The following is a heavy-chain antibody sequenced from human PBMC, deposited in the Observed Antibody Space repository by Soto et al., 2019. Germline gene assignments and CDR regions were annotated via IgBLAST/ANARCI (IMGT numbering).Heavy chain of an antibody. J-gene: IGHJ4*02. V-gene: IGHV3-23*01. CDR3: ANYQRQPGAFEY. CDR2: ISENIAYT. D-gene: IGHD1-1*01. Sequence: GGPLRLSWVAAGFAISDSAMRRVRQAPGKGPEWVSTISENIAYTYYADSVKGRFSISRDNSKNTVYLQMNSLRAEDTAIYYCANYQRQPGAFEYSGQGTLVTVSS. CDR1: GFAISDSA.